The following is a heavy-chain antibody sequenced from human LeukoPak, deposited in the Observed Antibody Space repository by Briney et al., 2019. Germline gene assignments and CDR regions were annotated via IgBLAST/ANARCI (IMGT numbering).Heavy chain of an antibody. V-gene: IGHV4-59*01. J-gene: IGHJ5*02. CDR2: IYIRGST. D-gene: IGHD1-26*01. CDR1: GASISSYY. CDR3: AKDWELGS. Sequence: SETLSLICSVSGASISSYYWNWIRQPLGKGLEWIGNIYIRGSTNYNPSLESRVTISLDTSKDQFSLKLTSVTAADTAFYYCAKDWELGSWGQGTLVTVS.